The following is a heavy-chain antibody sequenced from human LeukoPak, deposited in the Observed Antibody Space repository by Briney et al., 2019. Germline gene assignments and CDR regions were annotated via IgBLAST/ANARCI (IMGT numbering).Heavy chain of an antibody. Sequence: GESLKISGEGFGYDFSRYWIAWVRQRPGQGLEWMGVIYPGDPEARYSPSLQGQGQFTISADKSISTAYLHWSTLEASDTAIYYCARLEGGRTAYTSPYFDYWAQGTLVTVSS. CDR2: IYPGDPEA. V-gene: IGHV5-51*01. D-gene: IGHD3-16*01. J-gene: IGHJ4*02. CDR1: GYDFSRYW. CDR3: ARLEGGRTAYTSPYFDY.